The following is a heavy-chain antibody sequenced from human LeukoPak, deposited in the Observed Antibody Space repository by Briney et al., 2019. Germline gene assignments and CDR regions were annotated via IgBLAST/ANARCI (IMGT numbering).Heavy chain of an antibody. D-gene: IGHD2-2*02. CDR1: GGTFSSYA. J-gene: IGHJ5*02. Sequence: SVKVSCKASGGTFSSYAISWVRQAPGKGLEWMGGIIPIFGTANYAQKFQGRVTITTDESTRTAYMELSSLRSEDTAVYYCARDSGYCSSTSCYTAYNWFDPWGQGTLVTVSS. CDR2: IIPIFGTA. V-gene: IGHV1-69*05. CDR3: ARDSGYCSSTSCYTAYNWFDP.